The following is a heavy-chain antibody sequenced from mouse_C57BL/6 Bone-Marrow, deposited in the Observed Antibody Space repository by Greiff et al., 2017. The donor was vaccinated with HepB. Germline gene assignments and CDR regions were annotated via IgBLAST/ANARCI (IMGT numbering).Heavy chain of an antibody. D-gene: IGHD2-3*01. Sequence: QVQLQQSGAELARPGASVKLSCKASGYTFTSYGISWVKQRTGQGLEWIGEIYPRSGNTYYNEKFKGKATLTADKSSSTAYMELRSLTSEDSAVYFCARYSIYDGYYVSFDYWGQGTTLTVSS. J-gene: IGHJ2*01. CDR1: GYTFTSYG. CDR3: ARYSIYDGYYVSFDY. V-gene: IGHV1-81*01. CDR2: IYPRSGNT.